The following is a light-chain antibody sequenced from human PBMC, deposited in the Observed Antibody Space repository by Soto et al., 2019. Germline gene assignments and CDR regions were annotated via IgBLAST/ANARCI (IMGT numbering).Light chain of an antibody. CDR2: GAS. CDR3: HQYDSWT. J-gene: IGKJ1*01. Sequence: EIVLTQSPATLSLSPGERATLSCRASQSVSSYLAWYQQKPGQAPRLLIYGASSRATGIPDRFSGSGSGTDLTLTISRLEPEDFAVYYCHQYDSWTFGQGTKVDIK. V-gene: IGKV3-20*01. CDR1: QSVSSY.